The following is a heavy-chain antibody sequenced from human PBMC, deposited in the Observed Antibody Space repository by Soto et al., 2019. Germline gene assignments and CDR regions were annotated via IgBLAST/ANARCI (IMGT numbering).Heavy chain of an antibody. D-gene: IGHD5-18*01. CDR1: GFTFSNYA. CDR2: VSASGSTT. Sequence: EMQLLESGGDLVQPGGSLRLSCAASGFTFSNYAMSWVRQAPGKGLGWVSTVSASGSTTYYADSVKGRFTISRDNSKNTLYLQMNSLRAEDTAVYFCAKGSGYSYEKYYFDYWGQGTLVTVSS. CDR3: AKGSGYSYEKYYFDY. J-gene: IGHJ4*02. V-gene: IGHV3-23*01.